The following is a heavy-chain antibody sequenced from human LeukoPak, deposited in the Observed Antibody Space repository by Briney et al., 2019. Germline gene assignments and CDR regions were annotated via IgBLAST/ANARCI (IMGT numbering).Heavy chain of an antibody. D-gene: IGHD3-3*01. J-gene: IGHJ4*02. CDR2: IYTSGSP. CDR3: ARFYDFWSGYYFDY. Sequence: SETPSLTCTVSGGSISSGSYYWSWIRQPAGKGLEWIERIYTSGSPNYNPSLKSRVTISVDTSKNQFSLKLSSVTAADTAVYYCARFYDFWSGYYFDYWGQGTLVTVSS. V-gene: IGHV4-61*02. CDR1: GGSISSGSYY.